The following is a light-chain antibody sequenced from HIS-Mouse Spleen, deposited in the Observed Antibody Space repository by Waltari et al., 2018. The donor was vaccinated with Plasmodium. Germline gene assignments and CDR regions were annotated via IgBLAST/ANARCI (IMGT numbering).Light chain of an antibody. V-gene: IGLV1-36*01. CDR2: YDD. J-gene: IGLJ1*01. Sequence: QSVLTQPPSVSEAPRQRVTISCSGSSSNIGNNAVNWYQQLPGKAPKLLIYYDDLLPSAVSDRVSGSKSGTSASLGISGLQSEDEADYYCAAWDDRLNGYVFGTGTKVTVL. CDR1: SSNIGNNA. CDR3: AAWDDRLNGYV.